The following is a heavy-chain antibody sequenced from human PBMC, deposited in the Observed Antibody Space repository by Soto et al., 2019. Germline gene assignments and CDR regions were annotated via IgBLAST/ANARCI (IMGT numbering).Heavy chain of an antibody. CDR3: AHGSRWVSDY. Sequence: QITLKESGPTLVKPTQTLTLTCTFSGVSLTSTAVGVNWIRQPPGKALEWLALIYWNDDNQYNPSLQSRLTTTKDTAKNQVVPTMTDRDPVDTATYYCAHGSRWVSDYWGQGALVPVSP. V-gene: IGHV2-5*01. J-gene: IGHJ4*02. D-gene: IGHD6-19*01. CDR1: GVSLTSTAVG. CDR2: IYWNDDN.